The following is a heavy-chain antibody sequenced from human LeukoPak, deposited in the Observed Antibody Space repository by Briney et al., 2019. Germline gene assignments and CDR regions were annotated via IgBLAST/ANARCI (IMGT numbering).Heavy chain of an antibody. CDR3: ASRPPGYSSGWPIEDIH. CDR2: INHSGST. J-gene: IGHJ4*02. CDR1: GGSISSYY. Sequence: PSETLSLTCTVSGGSISSYYWSWIRQPPGKGLEWIGEINHSGSTNYNPSLKSRVTISVDTSKNQFSLKLSSVTAADTAVYYCASRPPGYSSGWPIEDIHWGQGTLVTVSS. V-gene: IGHV4-34*01. D-gene: IGHD6-19*01.